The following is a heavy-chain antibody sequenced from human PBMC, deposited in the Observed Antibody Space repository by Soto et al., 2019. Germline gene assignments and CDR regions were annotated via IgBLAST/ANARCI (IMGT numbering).Heavy chain of an antibody. V-gene: IGHV3-15*01. D-gene: IGHD4-4*01. CDR3: TTAVSYSNTGKY. J-gene: IGHJ4*02. CDR1: GFTFSNAW. CDR2: IKSKTDGGTT. Sequence: GGSLRLSCAASGFTFSNAWMSWVRQAPGKGLEWVGRIKSKTDGGTTDYAAPVKGRFTISRDDSKNTLYLQMNSQKTEDTAVYYCTTAVSYSNTGKYWGQGTLVTVSS.